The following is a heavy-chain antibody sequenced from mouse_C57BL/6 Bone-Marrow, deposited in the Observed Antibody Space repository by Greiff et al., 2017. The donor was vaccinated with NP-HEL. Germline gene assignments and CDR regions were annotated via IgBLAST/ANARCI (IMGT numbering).Heavy chain of an antibody. CDR3: ATGYYGSSSLTWYFDV. V-gene: IGHV5-17*01. CDR1: GFTFSDYG. D-gene: IGHD1-1*01. J-gene: IGHJ1*03. CDR2: ISSGSSTI. Sequence: EVKVVESGGGLVKPGGSLKLSCAASGFTFSDYGMHWVRQAPEKGLEWVAYISSGSSTIYYADTVKGRFTISRDNAKNTLFLQMTSLRSEDTAMYYCATGYYGSSSLTWYFDVWGTGTTVTVSS.